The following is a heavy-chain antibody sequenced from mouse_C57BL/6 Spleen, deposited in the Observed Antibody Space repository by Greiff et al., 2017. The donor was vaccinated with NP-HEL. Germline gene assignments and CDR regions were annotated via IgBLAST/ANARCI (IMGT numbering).Heavy chain of an antibody. Sequence: QVQLQQPGAELVKPGASVKLSCKASGYTFTSYWMHWVKQRPGQGLEWIGMIHPNSGSTNYNEKFKSKATLTVDKSSSTAYMQLSSLTSEDSAVYYCARARYDYDEGKAMDYWGQGTSVTVSS. J-gene: IGHJ4*01. V-gene: IGHV1-64*01. CDR3: ARARYDYDEGKAMDY. CDR2: IHPNSGST. D-gene: IGHD2-4*01. CDR1: GYTFTSYW.